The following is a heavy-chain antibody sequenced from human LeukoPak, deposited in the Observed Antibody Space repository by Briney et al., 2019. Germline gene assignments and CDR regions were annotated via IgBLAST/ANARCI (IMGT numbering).Heavy chain of an antibody. D-gene: IGHD6-19*01. CDR3: ARAGYSSGWYIGGKDY. Sequence: PSETLSLTCTVSGGSISSSSYYWGWIRQPPGKGLEWIGSIYYSGSTYYNPSLKSRVTISVDTSKNQFSLKLSSVTAADTAVYYCARAGYSSGWYIGGKDYWGQGTLVTVSS. CDR2: IYYSGST. CDR1: GGSISSSSYY. J-gene: IGHJ4*02. V-gene: IGHV4-39*07.